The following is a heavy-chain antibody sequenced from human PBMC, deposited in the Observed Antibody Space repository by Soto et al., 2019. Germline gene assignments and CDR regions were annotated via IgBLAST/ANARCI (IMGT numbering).Heavy chain of an antibody. V-gene: IGHV1-69*01. CDR2: IIPIFGTA. CDR3: ARDTEVGYAIPSGMDV. Sequence: QVQLVQSGAEVKKPGSSVKVSCKASGGTFSSYAISWVRQAPGQGLEWMGGIIPIFGTANYAQKFQGRVTITADESTSTAYMELSSLRSKDTAVYYCARDTEVGYAIPSGMDVWGQGTTVTVSS. J-gene: IGHJ6*02. D-gene: IGHD2-8*01. CDR1: GGTFSSYA.